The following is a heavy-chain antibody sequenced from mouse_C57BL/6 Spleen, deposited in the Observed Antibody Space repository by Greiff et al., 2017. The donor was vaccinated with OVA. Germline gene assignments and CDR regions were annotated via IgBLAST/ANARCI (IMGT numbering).Heavy chain of an antibody. CDR3: ARDYGSSSLFAY. D-gene: IGHD1-1*01. Sequence: QVQLQQPGAELVKPGASVKMSCKASGYTFTSYWITWVKQRPGQGLEWIGDIYPGSGSTNYNEKIKRKGTLTVDTSSSTAYMQLSSLTSEDSAVYYCARDYGSSSLFAYWGQAPLVTVSA. CDR2: IYPGSGST. J-gene: IGHJ3*01. CDR1: GYTFTSYW. V-gene: IGHV1-55*01.